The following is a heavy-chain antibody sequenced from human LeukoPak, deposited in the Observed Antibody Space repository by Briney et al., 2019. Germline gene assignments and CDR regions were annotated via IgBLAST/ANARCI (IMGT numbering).Heavy chain of an antibody. CDR2: IWYDGSNK. CDR1: GITLSNYG. V-gene: IGHV3-33*06. Sequence: GGSLRLSCVVSGITLSNYGMSWVRQAPGKGLEWVAVIWYDGSNKYYADSVKGRFTISRDNSKNTLYLQMNSLRAEDTAVYYCAKDPGRVSRYMDVWGKGTTVTVSS. D-gene: IGHD6-13*01. CDR3: AKDPGRVSRYMDV. J-gene: IGHJ6*03.